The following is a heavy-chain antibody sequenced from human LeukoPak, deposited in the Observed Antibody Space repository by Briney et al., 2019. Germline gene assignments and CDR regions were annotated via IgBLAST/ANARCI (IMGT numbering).Heavy chain of an antibody. CDR3: ARGGHDIVVVPAAMSCDY. D-gene: IGHD2-2*01. J-gene: IGHJ4*02. CDR2: INHSGST. Sequence: SETLSLTCAVYGGSFSGYYWSWIRQPPGKGLEWIGEINHSGSTNYNPSLKSRVTISVDTSKNQFSLKLNSVTAADTAVYYCARGGHDIVVVPAAMSCDYWGQGTLVTVSS. V-gene: IGHV4-34*01. CDR1: GGSFSGYY.